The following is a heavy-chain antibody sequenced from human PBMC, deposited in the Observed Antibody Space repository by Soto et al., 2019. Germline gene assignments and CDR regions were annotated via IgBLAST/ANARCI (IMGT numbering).Heavy chain of an antibody. J-gene: IGHJ6*02. Sequence: SETLSLTCTVSGGSISSGGYYWSWIRQHPGKGLEWIGYIYYSGSTYYNPSLKSRVTISVDTSKNQFSLKLSSVTTADTAVYYCARSRGYSYGYGGYYYGMDVWGQGTTVTVSS. CDR3: ARSRGYSYGYGGYYYGMDV. CDR1: GGSISSGGYY. CDR2: IYYSGST. D-gene: IGHD5-18*01. V-gene: IGHV4-31*03.